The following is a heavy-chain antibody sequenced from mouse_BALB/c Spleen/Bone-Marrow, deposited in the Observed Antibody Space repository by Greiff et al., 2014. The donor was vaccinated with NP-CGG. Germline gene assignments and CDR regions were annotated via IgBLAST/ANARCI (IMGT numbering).Heavy chain of an antibody. CDR3: AIYYYGSSGFAY. Sequence: VQLKQSGAELVKPGASVKLSCTASGFNIKDTYMHWVKQRPEQGLEWMGRIDPANGNTKYDPKFQGEATITADTSSNTAYLQLSSLTSEDTAVYYCAIYYYGSSGFAYWGQGTLVTVSA. D-gene: IGHD1-1*01. CDR2: IDPANGNT. J-gene: IGHJ3*01. V-gene: IGHV14-3*02. CDR1: GFNIKDTY.